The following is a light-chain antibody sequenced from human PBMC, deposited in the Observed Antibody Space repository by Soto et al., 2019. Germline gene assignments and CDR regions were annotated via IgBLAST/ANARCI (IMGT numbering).Light chain of an antibody. Sequence: EIVMTQSPATLSVSPGERATLSCRASQSVSSNLAWYQQKPGQAPRLLIYGASTRATGISARFSGSGSGTEFTLTISSLHSEDVAVYYCQQYNNWPLTFGGGTKVEIK. CDR1: QSVSSN. CDR2: GAS. J-gene: IGKJ4*01. CDR3: QQYNNWPLT. V-gene: IGKV3-15*01.